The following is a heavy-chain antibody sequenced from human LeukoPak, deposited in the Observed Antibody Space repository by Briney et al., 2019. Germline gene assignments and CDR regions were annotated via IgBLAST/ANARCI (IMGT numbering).Heavy chain of an antibody. CDR3: ARDRRESSKPNDAFDF. V-gene: IGHV4-59*01. Sequence: SEALSLTCSVSGGYISSYYWSWIRQPPGKGLEWIGYIYYTGSTNYNPSLESRVTISIDTSKKQLSLKLRSVTAADTAVYYCARDRRESSKPNDAFDFWGQGTMVTVSS. CDR1: GGYISSYY. CDR2: IYYTGST. D-gene: IGHD4-11*01. J-gene: IGHJ3*01.